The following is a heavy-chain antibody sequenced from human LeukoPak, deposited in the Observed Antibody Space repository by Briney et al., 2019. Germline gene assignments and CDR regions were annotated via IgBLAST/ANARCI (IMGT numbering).Heavy chain of an antibody. J-gene: IGHJ6*02. CDR3: AKDGAVTTRYYYYNGMDV. Sequence: GGSLRLSCVASGFTFSTYGMHWVRQAPGRGLEWVALISYDESNKLYADSVKGRFTISRDNSKNPLFLQMNSLRAEDTAVYYCAKDGAVTTRYYYYNGMDVWGQGTTVTVSS. V-gene: IGHV3-30*18. CDR1: GFTFSTYG. CDR2: ISYDESNK. D-gene: IGHD4-11*01.